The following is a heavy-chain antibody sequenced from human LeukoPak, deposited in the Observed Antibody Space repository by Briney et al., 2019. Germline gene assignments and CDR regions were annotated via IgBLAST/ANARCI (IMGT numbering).Heavy chain of an antibody. J-gene: IGHJ4*02. CDR1: GFTFSSYS. V-gene: IGHV3-21*01. D-gene: IGHD1-14*01. CDR2: ISSSSSYI. CDR3: AKSRTPDY. Sequence: PGGSLRLSCAASGFTFSSYSMNWVRQAPGQELEWVSSISSSSSYIFYADSVKGRFTISRDNAKNSLYLQMNSLRAEDTAVYYCAKSRTPDYWGQGTLVTVSS.